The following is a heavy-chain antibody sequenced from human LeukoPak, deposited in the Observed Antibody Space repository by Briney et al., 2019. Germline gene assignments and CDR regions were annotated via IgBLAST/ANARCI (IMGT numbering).Heavy chain of an antibody. CDR1: GGSISSSSYY. D-gene: IGHD2-2*01. CDR3: ARRGEGTSMSRFDY. CDR2: IYYSGST. J-gene: IGHJ4*02. Sequence: SETLSLTCTVSGGSISSSSYYWGWIRQPPGKRLEWIGSIYYSGSTYDNPSLKSRVTISVDTSKKQFSLKLSSVTAADTAVYYCARRGEGTSMSRFDYWGQGTLVTVSS. V-gene: IGHV4-39*01.